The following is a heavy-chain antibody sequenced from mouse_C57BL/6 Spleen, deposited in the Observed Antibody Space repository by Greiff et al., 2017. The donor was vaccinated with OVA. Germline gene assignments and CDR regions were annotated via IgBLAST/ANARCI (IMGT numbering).Heavy chain of an antibody. Sequence: EVKLVESGGGLVKPGGSLKLSCAASGFTFSDYGMHWVRQAPEKGLEWVAYISSGSSTIYYADTVKGRFTISRDNAKNTLFLQMTSLRSEDTAMYYCARDYYGSSYTYYYAMDYWGQGTSVTVSS. CDR1: GFTFSDYG. CDR2: ISSGSSTI. V-gene: IGHV5-17*01. D-gene: IGHD1-1*01. J-gene: IGHJ4*01. CDR3: ARDYYGSSYTYYYAMDY.